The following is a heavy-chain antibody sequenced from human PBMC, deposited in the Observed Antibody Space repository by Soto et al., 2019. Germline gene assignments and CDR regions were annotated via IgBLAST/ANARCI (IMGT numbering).Heavy chain of an antibody. CDR1: GFTFSSYA. J-gene: IGHJ4*02. D-gene: IGHD3-22*01. Sequence: GGSLRLSCAASGFTFSSYAMSWVRQAPGKGLEWVSAISGSGGSTYYADSGKGRFTISRDNSKNTLYLQMNSLRAEDTAVYYCATRAYYYDSSGYFDYWGQGTLVTVSS. V-gene: IGHV3-23*01. CDR3: ATRAYYYDSSGYFDY. CDR2: ISGSGGST.